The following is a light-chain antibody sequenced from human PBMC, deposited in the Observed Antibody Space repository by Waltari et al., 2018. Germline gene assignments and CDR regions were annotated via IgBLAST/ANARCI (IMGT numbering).Light chain of an antibody. J-gene: IGLJ3*02. Sequence: QLVLTQSPSASASLGASVKLTCTLSSGPRSNVIAWLQQQPEKGPRYVMKVNSDGSHSKGDKIPDRFSGSSSGAEHFLTISSLQSEDEADYYCQTGGHGTWVFGGGTKLTVL. CDR1: SGPRSNV. CDR3: QTGGHGTWV. CDR2: VNSDGSH. V-gene: IGLV4-69*01.